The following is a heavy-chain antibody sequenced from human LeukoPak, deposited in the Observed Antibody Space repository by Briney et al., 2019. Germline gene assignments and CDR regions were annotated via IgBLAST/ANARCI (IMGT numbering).Heavy chain of an antibody. CDR2: INSDGSST. D-gene: IGHD3-9*01. CDR3: ARANYYDILIGYYSVNWIDY. V-gene: IGHV3-74*01. CDR1: GFTFSSYW. J-gene: IGHJ4*02. Sequence: GGSLRLSCAASGFTFSSYWMHWVRQAPGKGLVWVSRINSDGSSTSYADSVKGRFTISRDNAKNTLYLQMNSLRAEDTAVYYYARANYYDILIGYYSVNWIDYWGQGTLVTVS.